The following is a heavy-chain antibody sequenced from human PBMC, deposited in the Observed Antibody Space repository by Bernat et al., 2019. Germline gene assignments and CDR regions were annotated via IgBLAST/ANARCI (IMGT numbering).Heavy chain of an antibody. CDR1: GFTFDDYA. CDR3: ARQLPGAYYYYGMDV. V-gene: IGHV3-9*01. Sequence: EVQLVESGGGLVQPGRSLRLSCAASGFTFDDYAMHWVRQAPGKGLEWVSGISWNSGSIGYADSVKGRFTISRDNAKNSLYLQMNSLRAEDTAVYYCARQLPGAYYYYGMDVWGQGTTVTVSS. CDR2: ISWNSGSI. D-gene: IGHD2-2*01. J-gene: IGHJ6*02.